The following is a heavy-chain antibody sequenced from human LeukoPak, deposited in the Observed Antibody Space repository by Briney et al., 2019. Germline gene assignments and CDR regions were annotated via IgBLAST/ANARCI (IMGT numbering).Heavy chain of an antibody. Sequence: GASVKVSCKASGYTFTGYYIHWVRQATGQGLEWMGWINPNSGGTNYTQKFQGRVTMTRDTSISTAYMELSRLRSDDTAVYYCARVGTTVVTIPFDYWGQGTLVTVSS. V-gene: IGHV1-2*02. D-gene: IGHD4-23*01. CDR2: INPNSGGT. J-gene: IGHJ4*02. CDR3: ARVGTTVVTIPFDY. CDR1: GYTFTGYY.